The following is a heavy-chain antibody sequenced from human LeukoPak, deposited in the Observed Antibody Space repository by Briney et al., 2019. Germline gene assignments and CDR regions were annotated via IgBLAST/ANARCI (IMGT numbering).Heavy chain of an antibody. V-gene: IGHV3-30-3*01. CDR2: ISYDGSNK. CDR3: VRESCSGGSCTYDPFDI. Sequence: GGSLRLSCAASGFTFSSYAMHWVRQAPGKGLEWVAVISYDGSNKYYADSVRGRFTVSRDISKNTQFLQMNSLRFEDTAVYFCVRESCSGGSCTYDPFDIWGHGTMVTVST. J-gene: IGHJ3*02. CDR1: GFTFSSYA. D-gene: IGHD2-15*01.